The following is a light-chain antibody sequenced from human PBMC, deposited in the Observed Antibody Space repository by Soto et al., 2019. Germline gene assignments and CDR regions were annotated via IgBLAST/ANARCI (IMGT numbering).Light chain of an antibody. CDR3: QQYTVWPFT. Sequence: EIVMTQSPDTLYVSPGEGATLSCRASQSVRTKLAWYQQKAGQAPRLLIYGASTRATGIPDRFSGSGSGTEFTLTISSLQSEDFALYYCQQYTVWPFTFGGGTKVDI. J-gene: IGKJ4*01. CDR1: QSVRTK. CDR2: GAS. V-gene: IGKV3-15*01.